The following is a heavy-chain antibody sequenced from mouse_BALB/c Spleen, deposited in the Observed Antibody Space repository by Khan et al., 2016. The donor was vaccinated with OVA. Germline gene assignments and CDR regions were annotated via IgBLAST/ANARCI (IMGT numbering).Heavy chain of an antibody. V-gene: IGHV2-6-1*01. CDR3: ARQPYYHYNIMDY. J-gene: IGHJ4*01. D-gene: IGHD2-10*01. CDR1: GFSLTSYG. Sequence: QMQLEESGPGLAAPSQSLSITCTISGFSLTSYGVHWVRQPPEKGLEWLAVIWSDGSTNYNSTLKSRLTITKDNSQSQVFLKMSSLQTDDTAIYFCARQPYYHYNIMDYWGQGTSVTVSS. CDR2: IWSDGST.